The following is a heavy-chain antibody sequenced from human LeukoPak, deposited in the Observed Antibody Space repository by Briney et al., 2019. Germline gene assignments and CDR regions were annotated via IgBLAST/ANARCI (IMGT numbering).Heavy chain of an antibody. D-gene: IGHD3-3*01. J-gene: IGHJ4*02. V-gene: IGHV3-23*01. CDR2: ISGSGGSI. Sequence: AGTLSLSCAGSGFTFSNYAMSWVRQAPGKGLEWVSAISGSGGSIYNADSVKGRFTTFRDNSKNQLYLQMNSLRAEDTAVYYCATMVLRFLEWVDRSVYWGQGTLVTVSS. CDR3: ATMVLRFLEWVDRSVY. CDR1: GFTFSNYA.